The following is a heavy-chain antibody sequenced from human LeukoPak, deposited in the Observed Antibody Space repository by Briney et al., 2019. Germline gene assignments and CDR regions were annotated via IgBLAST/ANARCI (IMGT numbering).Heavy chain of an antibody. D-gene: IGHD3-9*01. V-gene: IGHV3-23*01. Sequence: PGGSLRLSCAASGFSGFTFTTYAMSWARQAPGEGLEWVSGISGGGGSTYYADSVKRRFTNSRDNSKNTLYLQMNSLRAEDTAVYYCARERYYDILTGGEDAFDIWGQGTMVTVSS. CDR2: ISGGGGST. CDR1: GFSGFTFTTYA. J-gene: IGHJ3*02. CDR3: ARERYYDILTGGEDAFDI.